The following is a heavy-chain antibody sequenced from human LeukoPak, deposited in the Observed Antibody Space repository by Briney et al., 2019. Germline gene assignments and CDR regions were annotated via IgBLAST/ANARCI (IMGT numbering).Heavy chain of an antibody. CDR3: ARGLRSVAARPYFDY. CDR2: INHSGST. D-gene: IGHD6-6*01. Sequence: SETLSLTCAVYGGSFSGYYWSWIRQPPGKGLEWIGEINHSGSTNYNPSLESRVTISVDTSKNQFSLKLSSVTAADTAVYYCARGLRSVAARPYFDYWGQGTLVTVSS. V-gene: IGHV4-34*01. J-gene: IGHJ4*02. CDR1: GGSFSGYY.